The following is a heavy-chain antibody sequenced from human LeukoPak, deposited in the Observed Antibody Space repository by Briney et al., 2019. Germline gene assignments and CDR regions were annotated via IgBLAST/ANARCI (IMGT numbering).Heavy chain of an antibody. Sequence: PGGSLRLSCAASGFTVSSNYMSWVRQAPGKGLEWVSVIYSGGSTYYADSVKGRFTISRDNSKNTLYLQMNSLRAEDTAVYYCARVRWGDGAARPSYYYYMDVWGKGTTVTVSS. D-gene: IGHD6-6*01. CDR1: GFTVSSNY. CDR2: IYSGGST. CDR3: ARVRWGDGAARPSYYYYMDV. V-gene: IGHV3-53*01. J-gene: IGHJ6*03.